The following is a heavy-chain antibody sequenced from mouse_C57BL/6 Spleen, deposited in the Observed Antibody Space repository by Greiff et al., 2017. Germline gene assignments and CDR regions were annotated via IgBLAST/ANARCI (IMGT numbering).Heavy chain of an antibody. Sequence: QVQLQQSGPELVKPGASVKISCKASGYAFSSSWMNWVKQRPGKGLEWIGRIYPGDGDTNYNGKFKGKATLTADKSSSTAYMQLSSLTSEDSAVYFCARGVLTGMNVWGTGTTVTVSS. CDR1: GYAFSSSW. CDR2: IYPGDGDT. D-gene: IGHD4-1*01. V-gene: IGHV1-82*01. CDR3: ARGVLTGMNV. J-gene: IGHJ1*03.